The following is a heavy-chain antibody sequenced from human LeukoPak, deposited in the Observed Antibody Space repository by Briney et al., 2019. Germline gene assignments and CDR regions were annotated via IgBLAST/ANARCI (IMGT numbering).Heavy chain of an antibody. CDR2: INYSGST. J-gene: IGHJ4*02. V-gene: IGHV4-39*01. D-gene: IGHD2-21*02. CDR3: TRGKPETVFDS. CDR1: GGSISSTSYY. Sequence: PSETLSLTCAVSGGSISSTSYYWGWIRQPPGKGLEWIGSINYSGSTYYNPSLKSRVTISADTSNNQFSLKLGSVTAADTAVYYCTRGKPETVFDSWGQGTLVTVSS.